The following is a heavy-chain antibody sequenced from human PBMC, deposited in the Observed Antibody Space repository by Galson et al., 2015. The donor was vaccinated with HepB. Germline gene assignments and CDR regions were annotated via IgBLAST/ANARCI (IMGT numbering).Heavy chain of an antibody. V-gene: IGHV1-18*04. CDR1: GYTFTSYG. Sequence: SVKVSCKASGYTFTSYGISWVRQAPGQGLEWMGWINSYNGNTNYAQKFQDGVTMTTDTSTSTAYMELRSLRSDDTAVYYCARVLRGRLGELSCFDYWGQGTLVTVSS. CDR3: ARVLRGRLGELSCFDY. CDR2: INSYNGNT. J-gene: IGHJ4*02. D-gene: IGHD3-16*02.